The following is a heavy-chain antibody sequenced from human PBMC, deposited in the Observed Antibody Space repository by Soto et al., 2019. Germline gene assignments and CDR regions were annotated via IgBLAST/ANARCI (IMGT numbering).Heavy chain of an antibody. V-gene: IGHV5-51*01. CDR3: ARQAAVLWFGTTYYYYYYMDV. Sequence: EVQLVQSGAEVKKPGESLKISCKGSGYSFTSYWIGWVRQMPGKGLEWMGIIYPGDSDTRYSPSFQGQVTISADKSISTAYLQWSSLKASDTAMYYCARQAAVLWFGTTYYYYYYMDVWGKGTTVTVSS. CDR1: GYSFTSYW. J-gene: IGHJ6*03. CDR2: IYPGDSDT. D-gene: IGHD3-10*01.